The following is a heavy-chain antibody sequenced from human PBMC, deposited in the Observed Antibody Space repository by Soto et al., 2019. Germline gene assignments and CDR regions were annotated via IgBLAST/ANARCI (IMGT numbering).Heavy chain of an antibody. J-gene: IGHJ4*02. CDR1: GFIFSNNG. CDR3: TTQTTVWGGVY. V-gene: IGHV3-33*08. CDR2: MSYDGSDT. D-gene: IGHD3-16*01. Sequence: GGSLRLSCVGSGFIFSNNGMHWVRQTPGKGLEWVAFMSYDGSDTFYADSVKGRFTISRDNSKNTLFLQMNSLKTEDTAVYYCTTQTTVWGGVYWGQGTLVTVSS.